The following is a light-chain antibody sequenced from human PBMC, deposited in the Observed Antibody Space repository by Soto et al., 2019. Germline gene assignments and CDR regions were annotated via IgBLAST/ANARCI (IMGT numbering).Light chain of an antibody. Sequence: DIQMTQSPSSLSASIGDRVTITCRASQGISNYLAWYQQKPGKVPKVLIYAASTLQSGVPSRFSGSGSGTDFALTISSLQPEDVATYYCLKYNSAPRTFGQGTKVEIK. CDR3: LKYNSAPRT. CDR2: AAS. J-gene: IGKJ1*01. V-gene: IGKV1-27*01. CDR1: QGISNY.